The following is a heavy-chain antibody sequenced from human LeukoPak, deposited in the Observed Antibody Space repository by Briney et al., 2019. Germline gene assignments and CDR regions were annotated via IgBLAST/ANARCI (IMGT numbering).Heavy chain of an antibody. CDR3: ARERGSYSYFDY. CDR2: ISGSGGSI. D-gene: IGHD3-10*01. CDR1: GFTFSSYV. J-gene: IGHJ4*02. Sequence: GGSLRLSCVASGFTFSSYVMNWVRQAPGKGLEWVSTISGSGGSIYYADSVKGRFTISRDNSKNTLYLQMNSLRAEDTAVYYCARERGSYSYFDYWGQGTLVTVSS. V-gene: IGHV3-23*01.